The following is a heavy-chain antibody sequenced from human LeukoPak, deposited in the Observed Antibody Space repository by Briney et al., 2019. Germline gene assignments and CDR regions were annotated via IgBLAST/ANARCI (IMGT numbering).Heavy chain of an antibody. CDR3: ARDRRGRFGYYSSSR. CDR2: IYHSGST. V-gene: IGHV4-30-2*01. D-gene: IGHD6-13*01. J-gene: IGHJ4*02. Sequence: SQTLSLTCTVSGGSISSGGYYWSWIRQPPGKGLEWIGYIYHSGSTYYNPSLKSRVTISVDRSKNQFSLKLSSVTAADTAVYYCARDRRGRFGYYSSSRWGQGTLVTVSS. CDR1: GGSISSGGYY.